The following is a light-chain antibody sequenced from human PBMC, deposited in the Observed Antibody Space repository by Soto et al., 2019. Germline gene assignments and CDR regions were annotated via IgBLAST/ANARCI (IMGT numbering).Light chain of an antibody. V-gene: IGKV3-20*01. J-gene: IGKJ3*01. CDR2: GAS. CDR1: QSVSSSY. CDR3: QQYGSSGFT. Sequence: EIVLTQSPGTLSLSPGERATLSCRASQSVSSSYLAWYQQKPGPATRLLICGASSRATGIPDRFSGSRSGTDFTLTISRLEPEDFAVYYCQQYGSSGFTFGPGTKVDIK.